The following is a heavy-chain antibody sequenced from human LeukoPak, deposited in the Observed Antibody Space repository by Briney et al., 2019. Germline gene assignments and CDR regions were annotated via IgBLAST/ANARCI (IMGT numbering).Heavy chain of an antibody. J-gene: IGHJ6*03. Sequence: GGSLRLSCAASRFTFSSYWMSWVRQAPGKGLEWVANIKQDGSEKYYVDSVKGRFTISRDNAKNSLYLQMNSLRAEDTAVYYCARGSPADYYYYYYMDVWGKGTTVTVSS. V-gene: IGHV3-7*01. CDR3: ARGSPADYYYYYYMDV. CDR1: RFTFSSYW. CDR2: IKQDGSEK. D-gene: IGHD6-13*01.